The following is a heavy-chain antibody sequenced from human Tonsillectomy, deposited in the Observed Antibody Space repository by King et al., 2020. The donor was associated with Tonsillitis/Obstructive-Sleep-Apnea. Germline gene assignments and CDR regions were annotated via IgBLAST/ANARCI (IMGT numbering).Heavy chain of an antibody. CDR1: GFTVSSYA. CDR3: ARAPTIFGDAFDI. J-gene: IGHJ3*02. CDR2: ISGSDSST. D-gene: IGHD3-3*01. Sequence: VQLVESGGGLVQPGGSLRLSCAASGFTVSSYAMSWVRQAPGEGREWVSTISGSDSSTFYADSVKGQFAISRDNSKNTLYLQMNSLRAEDTAVYYCARAPTIFGDAFDIWGQGTMVTVSS. V-gene: IGHV3-23*04.